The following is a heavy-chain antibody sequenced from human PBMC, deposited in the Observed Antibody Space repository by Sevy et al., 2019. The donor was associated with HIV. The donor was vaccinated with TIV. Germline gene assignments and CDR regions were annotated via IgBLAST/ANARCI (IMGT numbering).Heavy chain of an antibody. CDR3: ARGSGVAFDY. D-gene: IGHD3-10*01. J-gene: IGHJ4*02. V-gene: IGHV3-74*01. CDR1: GFPFSSHW. CDR2: INSDDTSI. Sequence: GGSLRLSCEASGFPFSSHWMHWVRQGPGQGLVWFSGINSDDTSIPYADSVKGRFTISSDNVKNTLYLQMSSLRAEDTALYYCARGSGVAFDYWSQGTLVTVSS.